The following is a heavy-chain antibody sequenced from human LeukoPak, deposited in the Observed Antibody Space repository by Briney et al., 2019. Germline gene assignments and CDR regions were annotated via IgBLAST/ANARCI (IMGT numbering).Heavy chain of an antibody. Sequence: PGRSLRLSCAASGFTFSSYAMHWVRQAPGKGLEWVAVISYDGSNKYYADSVKGRFTISRDNSRNTLYLQMNSLRAEDTAVYYCAKPVARYGYWGQGTLVTVSS. D-gene: IGHD6-19*01. J-gene: IGHJ4*02. CDR2: ISYDGSNK. V-gene: IGHV3-30*04. CDR3: AKPVARYGY. CDR1: GFTFSSYA.